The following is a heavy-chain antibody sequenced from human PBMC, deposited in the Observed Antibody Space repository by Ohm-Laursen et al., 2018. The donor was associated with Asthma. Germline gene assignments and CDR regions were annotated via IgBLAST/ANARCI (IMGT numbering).Heavy chain of an antibody. J-gene: IGHJ4*02. CDR2: INHSGST. CDR3: ARLVGYCSSSSCQDY. V-gene: IGHV4-34*01. Sequence: SDTLSLTCAVYGGSFSGYYWSWIRQPPGKGLEWIGEINHSGSTNYNPSLKSRVTISVDTSKNQFSLKLSSVTAADTAVYYSARLVGYCSSSSCQDYWGQGTLVTVSS. CDR1: GGSFSGYY. D-gene: IGHD2-2*01.